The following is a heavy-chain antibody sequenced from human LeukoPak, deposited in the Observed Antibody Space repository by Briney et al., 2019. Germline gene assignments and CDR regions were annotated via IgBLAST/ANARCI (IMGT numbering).Heavy chain of an antibody. J-gene: IGHJ4*02. D-gene: IGHD3-22*01. V-gene: IGHV3-21*01. Sequence: PGGSLRLSCAASGFTFSSYAMSWVRQAPGKGLEWVSAISSSSSYIYYADSVKGRFTISRDNAKNSLYLQMNSLRAEDTAVYYCARDGVYYDSSGDYWGQGTLVAVSS. CDR1: GFTFSSYA. CDR2: ISSSSSYI. CDR3: ARDGVYYDSSGDY.